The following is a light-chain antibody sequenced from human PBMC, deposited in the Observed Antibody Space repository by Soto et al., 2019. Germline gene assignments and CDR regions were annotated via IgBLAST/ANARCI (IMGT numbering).Light chain of an antibody. V-gene: IGLV2-14*01. CDR1: SSDVGGSKF. Sequence: QSALTKPASVSGSPGQSIAISCTGSSSDVGGSKFVSWYQQHPGKAPKLIIYDVSSRPSGISDRFSGSKSGNTASLTISGLQAEDEADYYCSSLTNSGALFGGGTQLTVL. J-gene: IGLJ2*01. CDR2: DVS. CDR3: SSLTNSGAL.